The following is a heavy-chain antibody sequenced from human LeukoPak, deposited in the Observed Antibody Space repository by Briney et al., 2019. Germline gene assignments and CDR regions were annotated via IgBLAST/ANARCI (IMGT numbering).Heavy chain of an antibody. V-gene: IGHV5-51*01. J-gene: IGHJ4*02. CDR2: IYPGDSDS. Sequence: GESLKISCKGSGYRFTDYWIAWVRQMSGKGLESMGIIYPGDSDSRYSPSFQGQVTFSADKSISTAYLQWSSLKASDTAMYYCARRADSSAYYTYWGQGTLVTVFS. CDR1: GYRFTDYW. D-gene: IGHD3-22*01. CDR3: ARRADSSAYYTY.